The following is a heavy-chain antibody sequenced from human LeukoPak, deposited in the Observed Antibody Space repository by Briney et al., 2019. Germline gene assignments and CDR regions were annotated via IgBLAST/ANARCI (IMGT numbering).Heavy chain of an antibody. J-gene: IGHJ4*02. CDR2: INPNSGGT. Sequence: GASVKVSCKASGYTFTGYNMHWVRQAPGQGLEWMGWINPNSGGTNYAQKFQGRVTMSRDTSISTVYMEVSRLRSDDTAVYYCARDGNFDYWGQGTLVTVSS. CDR3: ARDGNFDY. D-gene: IGHD1-26*01. CDR1: GYTFTGYN. V-gene: IGHV1-2*02.